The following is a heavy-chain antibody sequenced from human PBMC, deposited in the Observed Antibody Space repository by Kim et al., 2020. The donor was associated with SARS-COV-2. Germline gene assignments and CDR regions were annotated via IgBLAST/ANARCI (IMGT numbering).Heavy chain of an antibody. V-gene: IGHV4-39*07. J-gene: IGHJ4*02. CDR3: ARDWRDDYDSSGYYYFDY. D-gene: IGHD3-22*01. Sequence: KSRVTISVDTSKNQFSLKLSSVTAADTAVYYCARDWRDDYDSSGYYYFDYWGQGTLVTVSS.